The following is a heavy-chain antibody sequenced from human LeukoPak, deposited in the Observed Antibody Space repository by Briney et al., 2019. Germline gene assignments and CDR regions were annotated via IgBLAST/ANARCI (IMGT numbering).Heavy chain of an antibody. Sequence: SETLSLTCTVSGGSISSYYWSWIRQPPGKGLEWIGYIYYSGGTNYNPSLKSRVTISVDTSKNQFSLKLSSVTAADTAVYYCARQGDGYNSEFDYWGQGTLVTVSS. V-gene: IGHV4-59*08. CDR3: ARQGDGYNSEFDY. D-gene: IGHD5-24*01. J-gene: IGHJ4*02. CDR2: IYYSGGT. CDR1: GGSISSYY.